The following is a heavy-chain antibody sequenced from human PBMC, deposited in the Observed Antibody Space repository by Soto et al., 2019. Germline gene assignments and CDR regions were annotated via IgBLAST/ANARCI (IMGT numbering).Heavy chain of an antibody. D-gene: IGHD3-16*01. J-gene: IGHJ5*02. Sequence: XGALRRRSPASGFALRGSPMYWVRQASGKGPGWVGRIRSKGHNYATEYAASVKGRFTISRDDSKNTAYLQMNSLQTEDTAVYYCTRDLFSYDYSGILWFDPWGQGTLVTVSS. CDR3: TRDLFSYDYSGILWFDP. V-gene: IGHV3-73*01. CDR2: IRSKGHNYAT. CDR1: GFALRGSP.